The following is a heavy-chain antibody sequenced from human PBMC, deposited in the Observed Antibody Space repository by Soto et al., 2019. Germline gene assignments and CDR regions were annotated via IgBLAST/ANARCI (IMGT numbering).Heavy chain of an antibody. J-gene: IGHJ6*02. V-gene: IGHV3-30-3*01. CDR2: ISYDGSDE. CDR3: ARSMGPYPYTSGWPYYYFGLDV. D-gene: IGHD6-19*01. CDR1: GFTFRIYR. Sequence: PGGSLRLSCAASGFTFRIYRMHWVRPAPGKGLEWVALISYDGSDEYYADSVKGRFTISRDNSKNTLYLQMNSLRAEDTALYYCARSMGPYPYTSGWPYYYFGLDVWGQGTAVTVPS.